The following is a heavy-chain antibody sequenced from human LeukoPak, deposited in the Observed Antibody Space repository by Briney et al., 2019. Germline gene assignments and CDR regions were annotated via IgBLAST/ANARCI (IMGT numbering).Heavy chain of an antibody. CDR2: IKSKTDGGTT. Sequence: PGGSLRLSCAASGFTFSNAWINWVRQAPGKGLEWVGRIKSKTDGGTTDNAAPVKDRFTISRDDSKNTLYLQMSSLKTEETAVYYCTTSPYDSSGHADYWGQGTLVTVSS. CDR1: GFTFSNAW. J-gene: IGHJ4*02. D-gene: IGHD3-22*01. V-gene: IGHV3-15*01. CDR3: TTSPYDSSGHADY.